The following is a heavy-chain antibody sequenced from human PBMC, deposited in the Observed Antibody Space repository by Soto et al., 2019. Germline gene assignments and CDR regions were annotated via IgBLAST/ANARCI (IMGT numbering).Heavy chain of an antibody. D-gene: IGHD1-26*01. CDR2: ISYDGNNK. Sequence: QVQLVESGRNMVQPGRSLRLSCAASGFTFRNFAMHWVRQAPGKGLEWVARISYDGNNKRYADSVKGRFTISRDNSKNTLYLQMNSLRAEDTAVYYCAKEGGGSDVQPGHFDYWGQGTLVTVSS. J-gene: IGHJ4*02. V-gene: IGHV3-30*18. CDR3: AKEGGGSDVQPGHFDY. CDR1: GFTFRNFA.